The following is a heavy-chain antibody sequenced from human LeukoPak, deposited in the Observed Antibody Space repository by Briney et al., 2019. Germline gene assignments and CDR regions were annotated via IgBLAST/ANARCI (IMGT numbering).Heavy chain of an antibody. CDR3: ARDHTEPGVIFDY. D-gene: IGHD1-14*01. CDR1: GFTFSGYW. J-gene: IGHJ4*02. V-gene: IGHV3-7*05. Sequence: GGSLRLSCAASGFTFSGYWMNWVRQAPGKGLEWVANINQAGSEKYYVDSVKGRFTISRDNAKNSLYLQMNSLRAEDTAVYYCARDHTEPGVIFDYWGQGTLVTVSS. CDR2: INQAGSEK.